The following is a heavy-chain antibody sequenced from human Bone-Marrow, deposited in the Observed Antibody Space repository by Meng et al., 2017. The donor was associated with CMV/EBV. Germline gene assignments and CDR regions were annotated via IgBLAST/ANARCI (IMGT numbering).Heavy chain of an antibody. CDR3: ARVGEGCSSTSCLLHHFGYYYYYGMDV. CDR2: ISAYNGNT. Sequence: ASVKVSCKASGYTFTSYGISWVRQAPGQGLEWMGWISAYNGNTNYAQKLQGRVTMTTDTSTSTAYMELRSLRSDDTAVYYCARVGEGCSSTSCLLHHFGYYYYYGMDVWGQGTTVTVSS. J-gene: IGHJ6*02. V-gene: IGHV1-18*01. D-gene: IGHD2-2*01. CDR1: GYTFTSYG.